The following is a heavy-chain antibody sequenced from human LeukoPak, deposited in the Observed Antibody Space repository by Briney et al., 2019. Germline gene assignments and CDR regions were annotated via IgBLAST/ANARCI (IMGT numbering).Heavy chain of an antibody. CDR3: ARRAVGGRYFDY. J-gene: IGHJ4*02. Sequence: SETLSLTCTVSGGSISSYYWSWIRQPPGKGLEWLGYIHYSGSTYYNPSLKSRVTISVDTSKNQFSLKVTSVTAADTAVYYCARRAVGGRYFDYWGQGTLVTVSS. V-gene: IGHV4-59*08. CDR1: GGSISSYY. CDR2: IHYSGST.